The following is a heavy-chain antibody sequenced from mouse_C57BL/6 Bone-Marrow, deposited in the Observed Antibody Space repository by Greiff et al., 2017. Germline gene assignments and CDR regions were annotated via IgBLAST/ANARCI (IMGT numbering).Heavy chain of an antibody. D-gene: IGHD1-1*01. CDR3: AREGGLITTVVEDAMDY. J-gene: IGHJ4*01. CDR1: GISITTGNYR. Sequence: VQLKQSGPGLVKPSQTVFLTCTVTGISITTGNYRWSWIRQFPGNKLEWIGYIYYSGTITYNPSLPSRTTIIRDTPKNQLLLELISLTAENTATYDCAREGGLITTVVEDAMDYWGQGTSVTVSS. V-gene: IGHV3-5*01. CDR2: IYYSGTI.